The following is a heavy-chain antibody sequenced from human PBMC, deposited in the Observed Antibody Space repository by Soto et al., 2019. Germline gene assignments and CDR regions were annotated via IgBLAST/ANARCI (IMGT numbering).Heavy chain of an antibody. CDR3: ARDFSLGSGIEGAFDI. CDR1: GGTFSSYT. V-gene: IGHV1-69*08. J-gene: IGHJ3*02. D-gene: IGHD3-10*01. Sequence: QVQLVQSGAEVKKPGSSVKVSCKASGGTFSSYTISWVRQAPGQGLEWMGRIIPILGIANYAQKFQGRVTITADKSTSTAYMELSSLRSEDTAVYYCARDFSLGSGIEGAFDIWGQGTMVTVSS. CDR2: IIPILGIA.